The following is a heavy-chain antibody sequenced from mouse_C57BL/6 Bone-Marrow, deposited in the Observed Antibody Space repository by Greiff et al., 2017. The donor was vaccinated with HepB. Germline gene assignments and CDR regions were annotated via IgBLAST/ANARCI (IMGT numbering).Heavy chain of an antibody. J-gene: IGHJ2*01. V-gene: IGHV1-74*01. D-gene: IGHD1-1*01. CDR2: IHPSDSDT. CDR1: GYTFTSYW. CDR3: AMCLNYYGSPVY. Sequence: QVQLKQPGAELVKPGASVKVSCKASGYTFTSYWMHWVKQRPGQGLEWIGRIHPSDSDTNYNQKFKGKATLTVDKSSSTAYMQLSSLTSEDSAVYYCAMCLNYYGSPVYWGQGTTLTVSS.